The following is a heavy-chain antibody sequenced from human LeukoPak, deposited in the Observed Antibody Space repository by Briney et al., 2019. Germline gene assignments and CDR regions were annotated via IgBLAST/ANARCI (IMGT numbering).Heavy chain of an antibody. J-gene: IGHJ4*02. CDR1: GFTFSSYA. V-gene: IGHV3-23*01. D-gene: IGHD2-8*01. CDR3: AKDRSCTNDICHGDFDY. CDR2: ISGSGGST. Sequence: GGSLRLSCAASGFTFSSYAVSRVCQAPGKGLEWVSSISGSGGSTYSADSVKGRFTISRDNSKNTLYLQMNSLRAEDTALYYCAKDRSCTNDICHGDFDYWGQGTLVTVSS.